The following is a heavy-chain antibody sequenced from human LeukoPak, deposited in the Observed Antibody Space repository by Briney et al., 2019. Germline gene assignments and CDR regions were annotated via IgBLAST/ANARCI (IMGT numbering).Heavy chain of an antibody. V-gene: IGHV3-48*01. CDR1: GFTFSSYS. J-gene: IGHJ4*02. CDR2: ISSSSSTI. CDR3: ARGRVGANFDY. Sequence: PGGSLRLSCAASGFTFSSYSMNWVRQAPGKGLEWVSYISSSSSTIYYADSVKGRFTISRDNAKNSLYLQMNSLRAEDTAVYYCARGRVGANFDYWGQGTLVTVSS. D-gene: IGHD1-26*01.